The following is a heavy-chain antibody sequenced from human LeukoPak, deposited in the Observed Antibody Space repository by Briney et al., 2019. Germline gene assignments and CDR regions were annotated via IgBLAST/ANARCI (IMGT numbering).Heavy chain of an antibody. J-gene: IGHJ3*02. V-gene: IGHV1-46*01. Sequence: ASVKVSCKASGYTFTSYYMHWVRQAPGQGLEWMGIINPSGGSTSYAQKFQGRVTMTRDMSTSTVYMELSSLRSEDTAGYYCARGNVEMATIKSLDAFDIWGQGTMVTVSS. D-gene: IGHD5-24*01. CDR2: INPSGGST. CDR3: ARGNVEMATIKSLDAFDI. CDR1: GYTFTSYY.